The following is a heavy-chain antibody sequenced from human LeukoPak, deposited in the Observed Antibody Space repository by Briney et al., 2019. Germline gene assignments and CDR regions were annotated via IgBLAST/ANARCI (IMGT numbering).Heavy chain of an antibody. CDR3: AWDSGSYDEAFDI. V-gene: IGHV3-23*01. D-gene: IGHD1-26*01. J-gene: IGHJ3*02. Sequence: GGSLRLSCAASGFTFSSNAMSWVRQAPGKGLEWVSAISGSGGSTYYADSVKGRFTISRDNSKNTLYLQMNSLRAEDTAVYYCAWDSGSYDEAFDIWGQGAMVTVSS. CDR1: GFTFSSNA. CDR2: ISGSGGST.